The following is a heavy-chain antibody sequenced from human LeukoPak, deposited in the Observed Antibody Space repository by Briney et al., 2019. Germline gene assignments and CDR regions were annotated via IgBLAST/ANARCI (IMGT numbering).Heavy chain of an antibody. D-gene: IGHD4-17*01. CDR3: AKDLATVTLFYFDY. V-gene: IGHV3-23*01. J-gene: IGHJ4*02. CDR2: ISGSGGST. Sequence: AGGSLRLSCAASGFTFSSYAMSWVRQAPGKGLEWVSAISGSGGSTYYADSVKGRFTISRDNSKNTLYLQMNCLRAEDTAVYYCAKDLATVTLFYFDYWGQGTLVTVSS. CDR1: GFTFSSYA.